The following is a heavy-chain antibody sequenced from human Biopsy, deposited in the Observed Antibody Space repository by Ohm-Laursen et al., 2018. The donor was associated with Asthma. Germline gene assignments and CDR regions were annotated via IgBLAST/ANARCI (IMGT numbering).Heavy chain of an antibody. V-gene: IGHV3-33*01. CDR1: GFTFSSSG. J-gene: IGHJ4*02. CDR2: IWYDGRNK. Sequence: SLSLSCTASGFTFSSSGMHWVRQAPGKGLDWVAVIWYDGRNKYYADSVKGRFTISRDNSKNTLYLQMNSLRAEDTAVYYCARDAWELQKPYAYYFDYWGQGTLVTGSS. D-gene: IGHD1-26*01. CDR3: ARDAWELQKPYAYYFDY.